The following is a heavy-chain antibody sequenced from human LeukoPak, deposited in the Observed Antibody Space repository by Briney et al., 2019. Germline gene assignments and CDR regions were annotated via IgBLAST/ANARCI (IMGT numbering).Heavy chain of an antibody. CDR1: GYTFTGYY. CDR3: ARGVYVDTAMAATNWFDR. J-gene: IGHJ5*02. V-gene: IGHV1-2*02. CDR2: INPNSGGT. Sequence: ASVKVSCKASGYTFTGYYMHWVRQAPGQGREWMGWINPNSGGTNYAQKFQGRVTMTRDTSISTAYMELSRLRSDDTAVYYCARGVYVDTAMAATNWFDRWGQGTLVTVSS. D-gene: IGHD5-18*01.